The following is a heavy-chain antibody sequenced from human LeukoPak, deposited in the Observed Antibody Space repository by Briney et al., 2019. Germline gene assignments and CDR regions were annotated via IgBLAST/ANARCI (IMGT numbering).Heavy chain of an antibody. CDR1: GNYW. CDR2: INSDGSWT. V-gene: IGHV3-74*01. CDR3: TKDRRGPAAGTWYFDS. Sequence: GGSLRLSCAASGNYWMHWVRQAPGKGLVWVSHINSDGSWTSYADSVKGRFTISKDNAKNTVYLQLNSLRAGDTAIYYCTKDRRGPAAGTWYFDSWGQGTLVTVSS. J-gene: IGHJ4*02. D-gene: IGHD6-13*01.